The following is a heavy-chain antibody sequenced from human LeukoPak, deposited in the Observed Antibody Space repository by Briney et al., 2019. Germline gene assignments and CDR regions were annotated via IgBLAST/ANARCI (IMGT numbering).Heavy chain of an antibody. D-gene: IGHD2-8*01. J-gene: IGHJ4*02. CDR2: IYYSGST. V-gene: IGHV4-59*01. Sequence: SETLSLTCTVSGGSISSYYWSWIRQPPGKGLEWIGYIYYSGSTNYNPSLKSRVTISVDTSKNQFPLKLSSVTAADTAVYYCARDCTNGVCFDYWGQGTLVTVSS. CDR3: ARDCTNGVCFDY. CDR1: GGSISSYY.